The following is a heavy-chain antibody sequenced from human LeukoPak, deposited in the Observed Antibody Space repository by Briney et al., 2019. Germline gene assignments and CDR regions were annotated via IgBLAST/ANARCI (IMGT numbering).Heavy chain of an antibody. CDR2: IYHSGST. CDR3: ARGHNSGSGVPASGWFDR. J-gene: IGHJ5*02. CDR1: GGSFSGYY. D-gene: IGHD6-19*01. V-gene: IGHV4-34*01. Sequence: SETLSLTCAVYGGSFSGYYWSWIRQPPGKGLEWIGEIYHSGSTNYNPSLKSRVTISVDTSKNQFSLKLSSVTAADTAVYYCARGHNSGSGVPASGWFDRWGQGTLVSVSS.